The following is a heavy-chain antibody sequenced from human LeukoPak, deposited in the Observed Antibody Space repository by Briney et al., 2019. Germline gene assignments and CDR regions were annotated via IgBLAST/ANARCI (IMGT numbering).Heavy chain of an antibody. J-gene: IGHJ5*02. CDR3: ARVLSGSYSWFDP. V-gene: IGHV1-69*13. D-gene: IGHD1-26*01. Sequence: PVASVTVSCTASGGTFSSYAISWVRQAPGQGLEWMGGIIPIFGTANYAQKFQGRVTITADESTSTAYMELSSLRSEDTAVYYCARVLSGSYSWFDPWGQGTLVTVSS. CDR1: GGTFSSYA. CDR2: IIPIFGTA.